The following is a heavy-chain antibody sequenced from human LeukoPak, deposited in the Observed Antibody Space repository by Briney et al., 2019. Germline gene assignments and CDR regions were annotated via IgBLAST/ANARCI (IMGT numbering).Heavy chain of an antibody. CDR2: IKQDGSEK. V-gene: IGHV3-7*01. Sequence: GGSLRLSCAASGFTFSSCYMSWVRQAPGKGLEWVANIKQDGSEKYYMDSVKGRFTIPRDNAKNSLYLQMNSLRAEDTAVYYCARGVGTAAAFDYWGQATLVTVSS. CDR1: GFTFSSCY. D-gene: IGHD2-2*01. CDR3: ARGVGTAAAFDY. J-gene: IGHJ4*02.